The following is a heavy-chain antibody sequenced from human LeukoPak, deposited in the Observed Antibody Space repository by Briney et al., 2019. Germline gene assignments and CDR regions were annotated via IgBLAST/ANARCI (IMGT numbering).Heavy chain of an antibody. CDR3: ARAGSGSGWYFDY. Sequence: ASVKVPCKASGYDFTSVGITWVRRAPGQGLEWMGWISPYNGNTWYAQKFQGRVAMTTDTSTTTAYMELRGLRFNDTAVYYCARAGSGSGWYFDYWGQGTLVTVSS. CDR1: GYDFTSVG. J-gene: IGHJ4*02. CDR2: ISPYNGNT. V-gene: IGHV1-18*01. D-gene: IGHD6-19*01.